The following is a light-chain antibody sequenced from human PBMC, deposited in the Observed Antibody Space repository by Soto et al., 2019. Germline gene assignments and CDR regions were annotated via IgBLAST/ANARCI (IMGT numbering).Light chain of an antibody. J-gene: IGKJ5*01. Sequence: EIVLTQSPGTLSLSPGERATLSCRASQSVSSSYLAWYQQKPGQAPRLLIYGASSRATGIPDRFSGSGSGTAFTRTISRLESEDFAVYYCQQYGSSPQTFGQGTRLEIK. CDR3: QQYGSSPQT. CDR2: GAS. V-gene: IGKV3-20*01. CDR1: QSVSSSY.